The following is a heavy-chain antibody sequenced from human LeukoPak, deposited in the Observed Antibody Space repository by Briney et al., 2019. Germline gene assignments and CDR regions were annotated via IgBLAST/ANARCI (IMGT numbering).Heavy chain of an antibody. J-gene: IGHJ4*02. D-gene: IGHD6-19*01. CDR2: ISWNSGYI. V-gene: IGHV3-9*01. CDR3: AKVRGTYSSGYFFDY. CDR1: GFTFDNYA. Sequence: GGSLRLSCAASGFTFDNYAMHWVRQAPGKGLEWLSIISWNSGYIGYADSVKGRFTIYRDNAKKSLDLQMNSLRAEDTAFYYCAKVRGTYSSGYFFDYWGQGTLVTVSS.